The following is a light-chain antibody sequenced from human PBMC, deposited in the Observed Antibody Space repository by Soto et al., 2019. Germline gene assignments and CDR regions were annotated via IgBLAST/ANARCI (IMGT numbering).Light chain of an antibody. CDR3: QHYNSYSEA. J-gene: IGKJ1*01. Sequence: DIQMTQSPSTLSASVIDIVTIAVLASQSISSWLAWYQQKPGKAPKLLIYAASSLQSGVPSRFSASASGTDFTLTISSLQPHDFATYYCQHYNSYSEAFGQGTKVDIK. CDR2: AAS. CDR1: QSISSW. V-gene: IGKV1-5*01.